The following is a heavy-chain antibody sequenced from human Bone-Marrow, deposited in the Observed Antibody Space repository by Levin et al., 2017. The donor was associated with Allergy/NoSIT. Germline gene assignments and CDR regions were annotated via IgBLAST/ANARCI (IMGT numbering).Heavy chain of an antibody. D-gene: IGHD2-15*01. J-gene: IGHJ6*02. Sequence: PGGSLILSCAASGFTFSNYGMHWVRQAPGKGLEWVAVIWSDGSNKFDADSVKGRFTISRDNSKNTLYLQMNSLRAEDTAVYYCARDGPDPNCSGGTCYSHYYFGMDVWGQGTTVTVSS. CDR1: GFTFSNYG. V-gene: IGHV3-33*01. CDR3: ARDGPDPNCSGGTCYSHYYFGMDV. CDR2: IWSDGSNK.